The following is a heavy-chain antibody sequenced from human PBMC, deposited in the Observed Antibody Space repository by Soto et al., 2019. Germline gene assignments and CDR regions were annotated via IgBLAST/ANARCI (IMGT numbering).Heavy chain of an antibody. CDR2: IYYSGST. J-gene: IGHJ4*02. Sequence: SETLSLTCTVSGGSISSSSYYWGWIRQPPGKGLEWIGSIYYSGSTYYNPSLKSRVTISVDTSKNQFSLKLSSVTAADTAVYYCARQDLDYDYVWGSYRFSDYWGQGTLVTVSS. CDR3: ARQDLDYDYVWGSYRFSDY. V-gene: IGHV4-39*01. CDR1: GGSISSSSYY. D-gene: IGHD3-16*02.